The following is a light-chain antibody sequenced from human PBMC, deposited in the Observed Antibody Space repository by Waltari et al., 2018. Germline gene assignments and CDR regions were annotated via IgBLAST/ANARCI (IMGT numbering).Light chain of an antibody. V-gene: IGLV1-44*01. J-gene: IGLJ2*01. Sequence: QSVLTQPPSASGTPGQRVTISCSGSSSNIGSNTVNWYQQLPGMAPQLIIYSNNQRPSGVPDRFSGSQSGTSASLAISGLQSDDEADYYCAAWDVSLKGVFGGGTKVTVL. CDR3: AAWDVSLKGV. CDR1: SSNIGSNT. CDR2: SNN.